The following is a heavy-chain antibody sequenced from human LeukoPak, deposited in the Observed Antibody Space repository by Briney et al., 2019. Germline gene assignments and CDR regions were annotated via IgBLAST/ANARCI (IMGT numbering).Heavy chain of an antibody. D-gene: IGHD1-26*01. Sequence: GGSLRLSCAASGFTFSSYAMSWVRQAPGKGLEWVSAISGSGGSTYYADSVKGRFTISRDNAKNTLHLQMNSLTVEDTAVYYCAKGGSYTIDYWGQGILVSVSS. CDR2: ISGSGGST. J-gene: IGHJ4*02. V-gene: IGHV3-23*01. CDR1: GFTFSSYA. CDR3: AKGGSYTIDY.